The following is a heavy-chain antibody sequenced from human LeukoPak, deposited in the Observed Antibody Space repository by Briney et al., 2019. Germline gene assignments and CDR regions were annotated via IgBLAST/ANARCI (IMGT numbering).Heavy chain of an antibody. D-gene: IGHD3-16*01. CDR1: GYSFTSYF. J-gene: IGHJ4*02. V-gene: IGHV1-46*01. CDR3: ARETPHTCYFDY. CDR2: INPSDGST. Sequence: ASVEVSCKASGYSFTSYFMHWVRQAPGQGLEWMGIINPSDGSTGYAQNFQGRVAVTRDTSTSTVYMELSSLRSEDTAVYYCARETPHTCYFDYWGQGTLVTVSS.